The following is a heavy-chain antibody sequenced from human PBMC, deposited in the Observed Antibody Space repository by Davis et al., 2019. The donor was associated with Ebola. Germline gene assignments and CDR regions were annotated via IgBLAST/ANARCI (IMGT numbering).Heavy chain of an antibody. CDR1: GYTFTSYA. CDR3: ARAQQWFGELLYYYFDY. Sequence: AASVKVSCKASGYTFTSYAMHWVRQAPGHRLEWMGWINAGNGNTKYSQKFQGRVTITRDTSASTAYMELSSLRSEDTAVYYCARAQQWFGELLYYYFDYWGQGTLVTVSS. CDR2: INAGNGNT. J-gene: IGHJ4*02. D-gene: IGHD3-10*01. V-gene: IGHV1-3*01.